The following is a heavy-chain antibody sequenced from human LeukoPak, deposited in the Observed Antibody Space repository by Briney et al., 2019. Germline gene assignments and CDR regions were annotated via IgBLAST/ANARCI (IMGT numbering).Heavy chain of an antibody. CDR3: ARAPAVTNWFDP. V-gene: IGHV4-39*01. J-gene: IGHJ5*02. D-gene: IGHD6-13*01. CDR2: IYYSGST. CDR1: GGSISSSSYY. Sequence: SETLSLTCTVSGGSISSSSYYWGWIRQPPGKGLEWIGSIYYSGSTYYNPSLKSRATISVDTSKNQFSLKLSSVTAADTAVYYCARAPAVTNWFDPWGQGTLVTVSS.